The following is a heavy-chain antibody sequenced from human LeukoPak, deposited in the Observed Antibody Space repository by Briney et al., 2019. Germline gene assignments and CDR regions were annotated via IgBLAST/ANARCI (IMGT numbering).Heavy chain of an antibody. CDR2: MNPNSGNT. V-gene: IGHV1-8*01. CDR3: ARGWDYYDSSGYSSWFDP. CDR1: GYTFTSYD. D-gene: IGHD3-22*01. Sequence: ASVKVSCKASGYTFTSYDINWVRQATGQGLEWMGWMNPNSGNTGYAQKFQGRVTMTRDTSISTAYMELSSLRSEDTAVYYCARGWDYYDSSGYSSWFDPWGQGTLVTVSS. J-gene: IGHJ5*02.